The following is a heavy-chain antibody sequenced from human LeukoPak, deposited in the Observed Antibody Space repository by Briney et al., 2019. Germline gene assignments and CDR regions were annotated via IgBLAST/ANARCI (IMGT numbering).Heavy chain of an antibody. Sequence: SETLSLTCTVSGGSISSSSYYWGWIRQPPGKGLEWIGSIYYSGSTYYNPSLKSRVTISVDTSKNQFSLKLSSVTAADTAVYYCARAKEAYYSAWITSSWFDPWGQGILVTVSS. V-gene: IGHV4-39*01. J-gene: IGHJ5*02. CDR2: IYYSGST. CDR3: ARAKEAYYSAWITSSWFDP. CDR1: GGSISSSSYY. D-gene: IGHD6-19*01.